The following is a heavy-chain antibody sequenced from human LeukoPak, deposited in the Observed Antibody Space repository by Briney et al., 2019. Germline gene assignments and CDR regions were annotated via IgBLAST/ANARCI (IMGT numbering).Heavy chain of an antibody. CDR3: ARGPPTDYYDSSGFYYVFDY. CDR2: INHSGST. Sequence: PSETLPLTCAVYGGSFSGYYWSWIRQPPGKGLEWIGEINHSGSTNYNPSLKSRVTISVDTSKNQFSLKLSSVTAADTAVYFCARGPPTDYYDSSGFYYVFDYWGQGTLVIVSS. D-gene: IGHD3-22*01. J-gene: IGHJ4*02. V-gene: IGHV4-34*01. CDR1: GGSFSGYY.